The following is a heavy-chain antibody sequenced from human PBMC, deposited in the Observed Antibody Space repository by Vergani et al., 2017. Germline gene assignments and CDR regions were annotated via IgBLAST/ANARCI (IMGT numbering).Heavy chain of an antibody. CDR2: IIPIFGTA. D-gene: IGHD6-13*01. CDR3: ARDSGQQLVFDY. CDR1: GGTFSSYA. J-gene: IGHJ4*02. Sequence: QVQLVQSWAEVKKPGSSVKVSCKASGGTFSSYAISWLRQDPGQGLEWMGGIIPIFGTANYAQKFQGRVTITADKSTSTAYMELSSLRSEDTAVYYCARDSGQQLVFDYWGQGTLVTVSS. V-gene: IGHV1-69*06.